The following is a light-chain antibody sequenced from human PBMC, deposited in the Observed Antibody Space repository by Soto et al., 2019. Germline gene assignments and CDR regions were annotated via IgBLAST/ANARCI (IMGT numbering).Light chain of an antibody. CDR3: QQYNSYYT. J-gene: IGKJ2*01. V-gene: IGKV1-5*03. Sequence: DIQMTQSPSTLSASGGERVTITCRASQSISSWLAWYQQKPGQAPMLLIYEASGLESGVPSRFSGSGSGTEFTPTISLLQADDFATYYRQQYNSYYTFGQGTKLEIK. CDR2: EAS. CDR1: QSISSW.